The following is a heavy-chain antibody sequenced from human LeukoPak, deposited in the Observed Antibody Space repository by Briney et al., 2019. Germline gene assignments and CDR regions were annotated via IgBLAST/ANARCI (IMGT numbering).Heavy chain of an antibody. V-gene: IGHV3-49*03. CDR3: TRAVKRRWEPNYFGY. Sequence: GGSLRLSCTASGFTFGDYAMSWFRQAPGKGLEWVGFIRSKAYGGTTEYAASVKGRFTISRDDSKSIAYLQMNSLKTEDTAVYYCTRAVKRRWEPNYFGYWGQGTLVTVSS. CDR1: GFTFGDYA. J-gene: IGHJ4*02. CDR2: IRSKAYGGTT. D-gene: IGHD1-26*01.